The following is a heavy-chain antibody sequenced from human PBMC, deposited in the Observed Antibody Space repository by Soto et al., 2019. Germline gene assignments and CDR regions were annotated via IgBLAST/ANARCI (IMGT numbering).Heavy chain of an antibody. Sequence: SETLSITCTVSCISITSIIYYWGWIRKPPGKGMKRIGRIYDRGSTYYIPSLKSRVTISLDTSKNQFSLKLSSVTAADTAVYYCARRLYYDSSGFEGGGMDVWGQGT. CDR1: CISITSIIYY. J-gene: IGHJ6*02. D-gene: IGHD3-22*01. V-gene: IGHV4-39*01. CDR2: IYDRGST. CDR3: ARRLYYDSSGFEGGGMDV.